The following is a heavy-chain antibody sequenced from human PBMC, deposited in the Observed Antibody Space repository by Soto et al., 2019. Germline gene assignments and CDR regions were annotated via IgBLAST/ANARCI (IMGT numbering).Heavy chain of an antibody. CDR2: ISWNSGSI. CDR3: AKDRESGYDKGATGTTKAFFDY. J-gene: IGHJ4*02. Sequence: GGSLRLSCAASGFTLDDYAMHWVRQAPGKGLEWVSGISWNSGSIGYADSVKGRFTISRDNAKNSLYLQMNSLRAEDTALYYCAKDRESGYDKGATGTTKAFFDYWGQGTLVTVSS. CDR1: GFTLDDYA. V-gene: IGHV3-9*01. D-gene: IGHD5-12*01.